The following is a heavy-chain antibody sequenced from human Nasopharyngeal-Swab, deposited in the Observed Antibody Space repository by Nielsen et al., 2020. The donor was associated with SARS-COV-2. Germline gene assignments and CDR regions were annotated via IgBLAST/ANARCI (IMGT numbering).Heavy chain of an antibody. Sequence: GESLKISCAASGFTFSSYSMNWVRQAPGKGLEWVAVISYDGSNKYYADSVKGRFTISRDNSKNTLYLQMNSLRAEDTAVYYCAGYSGYDYGAFDIWGQGTMVTVSS. CDR3: AGYSGYDYGAFDI. CDR1: GFTFSSYS. D-gene: IGHD5-12*01. J-gene: IGHJ3*02. CDR2: ISYDGSNK. V-gene: IGHV3-30*03.